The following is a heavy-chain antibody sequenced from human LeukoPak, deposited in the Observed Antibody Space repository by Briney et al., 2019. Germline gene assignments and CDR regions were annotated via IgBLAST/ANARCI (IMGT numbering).Heavy chain of an antibody. CDR1: GFTFSSST. V-gene: IGHV3-23*01. J-gene: IGHJ4*02. CDR3: AKGYSSGWSMVDY. D-gene: IGHD6-19*01. Sequence: GGSLRLSCVVSGFTFSSSTMYWVRQAPGKGLEWVSTISTSGGRTYYADSVKGRFTISRDNYKNALYLQMNSLRAEDTAVYYCAKGYSSGWSMVDYWGQGTLVTVSS. CDR2: ISTSGGRT.